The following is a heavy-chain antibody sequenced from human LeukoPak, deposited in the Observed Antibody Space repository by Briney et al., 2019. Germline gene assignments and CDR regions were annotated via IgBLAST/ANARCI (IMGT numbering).Heavy chain of an antibody. CDR3: AASTMRLFPYFDY. CDR1: GLTFSSSA. J-gene: IGHJ4*02. V-gene: IGHV1-58*01. Sequence: SVKVSCKASGLTFSSSAVQWVRQARGQRLEWIGWIVVGSGNTNYAQKFQERVTITRDMSTSTAYMELSSLRSEDTAVYYCAASTMRLFPYFDYWGQGTLVTVSS. D-gene: IGHD2-2*01. CDR2: IVVGSGNT.